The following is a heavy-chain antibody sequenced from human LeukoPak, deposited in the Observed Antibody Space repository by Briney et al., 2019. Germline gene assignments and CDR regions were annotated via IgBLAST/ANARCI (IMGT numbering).Heavy chain of an antibody. Sequence: GGSLRLSCAASGFTFSSYAMHWVRQAPGKGLEWVAVISYDGSNKYYADSVKGRFTISRDNSKNTLYLQMNSLRAEDTAVYYCARVGYSGSYYNVEFYFDYWGQGTLVTVSS. D-gene: IGHD3-10*01. CDR2: ISYDGSNK. V-gene: IGHV3-30*14. CDR1: GFTFSSYA. CDR3: ARVGYSGSYYNVEFYFDY. J-gene: IGHJ4*02.